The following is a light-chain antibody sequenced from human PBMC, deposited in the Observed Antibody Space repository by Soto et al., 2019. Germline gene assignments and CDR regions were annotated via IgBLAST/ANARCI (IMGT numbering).Light chain of an antibody. CDR1: QRVRSSY. CDR3: QQYGSSPT. V-gene: IGKV3-20*01. J-gene: IGKJ1*01. Sequence: EIVLTQSPGTLSLSPGERATLSSRASQRVRSSYLAWYQQKPGQTPRLLIYDASNRATGIPDRFSGSGSGTDFTLAISRLEPEDFAVYYCQQYGSSPTFGQGTKVEI. CDR2: DAS.